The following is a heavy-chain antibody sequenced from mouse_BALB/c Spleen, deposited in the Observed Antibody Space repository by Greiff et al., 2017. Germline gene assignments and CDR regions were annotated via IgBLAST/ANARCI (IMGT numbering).Heavy chain of an antibody. CDR3: ARRQLGPLDY. CDR2: ISSGGSYT. D-gene: IGHD3-2*01. J-gene: IGHJ4*01. Sequence: DVHLVESGGGLVKPGGSLKLSCAASGFTFSSYAMSWVRQSPEKRLEWVAEISSGGSYTYYPDTVTGRFTISRDNAKNTLYLEMSSLRSEDTAMYYCARRQLGPLDYWGQGTSVTVSS. CDR1: GFTFSSYA. V-gene: IGHV5-9-4*01.